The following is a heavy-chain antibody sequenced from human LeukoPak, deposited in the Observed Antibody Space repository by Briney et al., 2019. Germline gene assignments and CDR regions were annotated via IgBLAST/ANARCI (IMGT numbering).Heavy chain of an antibody. Sequence: SETLSLTCSVSAGSISSYYWSWIRQPPGKGLEWIGYIYYSGSTYYNPSLKSRVTISVDTSKNQFSLKLRSVTVADRAVYYCGGEISGYYYYYLDVWGKGTMVTVSS. J-gene: IGHJ6*03. CDR2: IYYSGST. D-gene: IGHD3-10*01. CDR3: GGEISGYYYYYLDV. CDR1: AGSISSYY. V-gene: IGHV4-59*12.